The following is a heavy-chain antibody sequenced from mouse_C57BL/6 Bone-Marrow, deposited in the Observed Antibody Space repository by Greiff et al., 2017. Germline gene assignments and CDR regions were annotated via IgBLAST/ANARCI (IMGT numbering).Heavy chain of an antibody. Sequence: VKVVESGPGLVAPSQSLSITCTVSGFSFTSYGVDWVRQSPGKGLEWLGVIWGVGSTNYNSALKSRMSISKDNSKSQVFLKMNSLQTDDTAMYYCASTDYWGQGTSVTVSS. J-gene: IGHJ4*01. CDR1: GFSFTSYG. CDR3: ASTDY. V-gene: IGHV2-6*01. CDR2: IWGVGST.